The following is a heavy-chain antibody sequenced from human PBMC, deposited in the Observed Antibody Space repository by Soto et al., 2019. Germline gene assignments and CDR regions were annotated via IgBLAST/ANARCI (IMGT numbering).Heavy chain of an antibody. Sequence: GGSLRLSCATSGFTFSSYAMVWVRQAAEKGLKWVASISNNGDTAYYADSVKGRFTISRGNSKNTLYLQMNSLRAEDTAVYYCARDYLVVPHRVIDYWGQGTLVTVSS. CDR3: ARDYLVVPHRVIDY. D-gene: IGHD2-2*01. V-gene: IGHV3-23*01. CDR2: ISNNGDTA. J-gene: IGHJ4*02. CDR1: GFTFSSYA.